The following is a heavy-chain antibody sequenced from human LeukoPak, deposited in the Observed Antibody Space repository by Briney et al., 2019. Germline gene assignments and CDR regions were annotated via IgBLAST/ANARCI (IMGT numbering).Heavy chain of an antibody. V-gene: IGHV4-39*07. CDR1: GGSISSSSYY. J-gene: IGHJ2*01. Sequence: PSETLSLTCTVSGGSISSSSYYWGWIRQPPGKGLEWIGSIYYSGSTYYNPPLKSRVTISVDTSKNQFSLKLSSVTAADTAVYYCASSIVVVTANYWYFDLWGRGTLVTVSS. CDR3: ASSIVVVTANYWYFDL. D-gene: IGHD2-21*02. CDR2: IYYSGST.